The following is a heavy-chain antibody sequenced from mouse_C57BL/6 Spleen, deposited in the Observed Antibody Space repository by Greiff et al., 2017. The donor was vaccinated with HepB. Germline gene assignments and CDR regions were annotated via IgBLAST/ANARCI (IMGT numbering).Heavy chain of an antibody. V-gene: IGHV1-64*01. CDR2: IHPNSGST. CDR1: GYTFTSYW. CDR3: ARGRDLRLG. Sequence: QVHVKQPGAELVKPGASVKLSCKASGYTFTSYWMHWVKQRPGQGLEWIGMIHPNSGSTNYNEKFKSKATLTVDKSSSTAYMQLSSLTSEDSAVYYCARGRDLRLGWGQGTSVTVSS. D-gene: IGHD3-2*02. J-gene: IGHJ4*01.